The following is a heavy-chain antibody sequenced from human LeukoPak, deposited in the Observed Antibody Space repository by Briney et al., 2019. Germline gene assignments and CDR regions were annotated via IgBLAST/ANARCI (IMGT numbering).Heavy chain of an antibody. V-gene: IGHV1-2*02. D-gene: IGHD2-15*01. CDR1: GYTFTGYY. CDR2: INPNSGGT. Sequence: WASVKVSCKASGYTFTGYYMHWVRQAPGQGLEWMGWINPNSGGTNYAQKFQGRVTMTRDTSISTAYMELSRLRSDDTAVYYCARDRGPIYCSGGSCYSGFDYWGQGTLVTVSS. J-gene: IGHJ4*02. CDR3: ARDRGPIYCSGGSCYSGFDY.